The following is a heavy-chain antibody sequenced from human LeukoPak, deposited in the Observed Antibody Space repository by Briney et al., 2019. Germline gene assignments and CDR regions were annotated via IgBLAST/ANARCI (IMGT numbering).Heavy chain of an antibody. V-gene: IGHV1-2*02. CDR1: GYTLTGYY. CDR2: INPNSGGT. D-gene: IGHD3-10*01. CDR3: ARGAVGGVRGVTDY. Sequence: ASVKVSCEASGYTLTGYYMHWVRQAPGQGLEWMGWINPNSGGTNYAQKFQGRVTMTRDTSISTAYMELSRLRSDDTAVYYCARGAVGGVRGVTDYWGQGTLVTVSS. J-gene: IGHJ4*02.